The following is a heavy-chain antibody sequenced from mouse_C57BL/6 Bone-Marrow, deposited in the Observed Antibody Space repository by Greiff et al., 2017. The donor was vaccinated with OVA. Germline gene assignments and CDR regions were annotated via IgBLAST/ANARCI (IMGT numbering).Heavy chain of an antibody. CDR2: IHPDSGST. Sequence: QVQLQQSGAELVKPGASVKLSCTASGYTFTSSCMHWVKQRPGQGLEWIGMIHPDSGSTNYNAKFQSKATLTVDTSSSTAYLQLSSLTSEDSAVYYCERYRYSNGGNYWGQGTTLTVSS. D-gene: IGHD2-5*01. V-gene: IGHV1-64*01. CDR3: ERYRYSNGGNY. CDR1: GYTFTSSC. J-gene: IGHJ2*01.